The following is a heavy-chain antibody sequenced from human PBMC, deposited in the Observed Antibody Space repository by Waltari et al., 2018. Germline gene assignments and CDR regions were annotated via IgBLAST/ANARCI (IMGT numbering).Heavy chain of an antibody. V-gene: IGHV4-61*02. J-gene: IGHJ3*02. Sequence: QVQLQESGPGLVKPSQTLSLTCTVSGGSISSGSYYWSWIQQPAGKGLEWIGRIYTSGSTNYNPSLKSRVTISVDTSKNQFSLKLSSVTAADTAVYYCARDATYYYDSSGYYYDAFDIWGQGTMVTVSS. CDR2: IYTSGST. CDR3: ARDATYYYDSSGYYYDAFDI. CDR1: GGSISSGSYY. D-gene: IGHD3-22*01.